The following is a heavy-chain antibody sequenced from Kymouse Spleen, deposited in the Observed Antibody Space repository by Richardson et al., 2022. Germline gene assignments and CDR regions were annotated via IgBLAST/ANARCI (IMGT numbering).Heavy chain of an antibody. CDR2: IYYSGST. J-gene: IGHJ4*02. V-gene: IGHV4-39*01. CDR1: GGSISSSSYY. Sequence: QLQLQESGPGLVKPSETLSLTCTVSGGSISSSSYYWGWIRQPPGKGLEWIGSIYYSGSTYYNPSLKSRVTISVDTSKNQFSLKLSSVTAADTAVYYCARKPMVRGVNYWGQGTLVTVSS. D-gene: IGHD3-10*01. CDR3: ARKPMVRGVNY.